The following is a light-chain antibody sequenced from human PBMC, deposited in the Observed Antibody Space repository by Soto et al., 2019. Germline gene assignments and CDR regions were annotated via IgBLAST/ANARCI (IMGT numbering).Light chain of an antibody. CDR3: HQTYSSPLT. V-gene: IGKV1-39*01. CDR1: QSIANY. Sequence: DIQMTQSPSSLSASVGDRVTITCRATQSIANYLNWYQQKPGKAPKLLIYAASSLYSGVPSRFSGSPSGTDFTLTISSLQPEDFATYYCHQTYSSPLTFGGGTKVEIK. CDR2: AAS. J-gene: IGKJ4*01.